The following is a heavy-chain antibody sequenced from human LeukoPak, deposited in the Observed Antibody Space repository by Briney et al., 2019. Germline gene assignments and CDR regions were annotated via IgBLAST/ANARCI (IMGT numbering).Heavy chain of an antibody. D-gene: IGHD6-6*01. V-gene: IGHV1-8*01. CDR2: MNPNSGNT. CDR1: GYTFTSYD. Sequence: ASVKVSCKASGYTFTSYDINWVRQATGQGREWMGWMNPNSGNTGYAQKFQGRVTMTRNTSISTAYMELSSLRSEDTAVYYCARGRAARRGNWFDPWGQGTLVTVSS. J-gene: IGHJ5*02. CDR3: ARGRAARRGNWFDP.